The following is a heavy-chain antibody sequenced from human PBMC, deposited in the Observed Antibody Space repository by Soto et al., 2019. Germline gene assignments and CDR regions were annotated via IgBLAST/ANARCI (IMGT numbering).Heavy chain of an antibody. CDR3: ARVSGIYYYGMDV. J-gene: IGHJ6*02. Sequence: PSETLSLTCAVYGGSFSGYYWSWIRQPPGKGLEWIGEINHSGSTNYNPSLKSRVTISVDTSKNQFSLKLSSVTAADTAVYYCARVSGIYYYGMDVWGQGTT. V-gene: IGHV4-34*01. CDR2: INHSGST. CDR1: GGSFSGYY. D-gene: IGHD3-10*01.